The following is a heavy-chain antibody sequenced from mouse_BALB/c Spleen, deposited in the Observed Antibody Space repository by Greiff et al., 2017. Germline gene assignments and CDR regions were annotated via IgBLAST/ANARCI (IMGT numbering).Heavy chain of an antibody. CDR3: ARSSSYRYDWYFDV. CDR2: IDPANGNT. V-gene: IGHV14-3*02. J-gene: IGHJ1*01. CDR1: GFNIKDTY. Sequence: EVQGVESGAELVKPGASVKLSCTASGFNIKDTYMHWVKQRPEQGLEWIGRIDPANGNTKYDPKFQGKATITADTSSNTAYLQLSSLTSEDTAVYYCARSSSYRYDWYFDVWGAGTTVTVSS. D-gene: IGHD2-14*01.